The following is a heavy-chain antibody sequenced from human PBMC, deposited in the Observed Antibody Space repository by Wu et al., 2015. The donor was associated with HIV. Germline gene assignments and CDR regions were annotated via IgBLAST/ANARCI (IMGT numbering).Heavy chain of an antibody. V-gene: IGHV1-69*05. Sequence: QVQLVQSGAEVKKPGSSVKVSCKASGGTFSSYAISWVRQAPGQGLEWMGGIIPIFGTANYAQKFQGRVTITTDESTSTAYMELSSLRSEDTAVYYCARDRGGEMATINVAFDIWGQGDNGHRLF. CDR1: GGTFSSYA. J-gene: IGHJ3*02. CDR2: IIPIFGTA. CDR3: ARDRGGEMATINVAFDI. D-gene: IGHD5-24*01.